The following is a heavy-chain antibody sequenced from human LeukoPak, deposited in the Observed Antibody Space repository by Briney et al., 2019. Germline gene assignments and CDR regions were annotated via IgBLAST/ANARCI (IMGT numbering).Heavy chain of an antibody. CDR2: INPNSGGT. D-gene: IGHD3-22*01. V-gene: IGHV1-2*02. Sequence: ASVKVSCKASGYTFTGYYMHWVRQAPGQGLEWMGWINPNSGGTNYAQKFQGRVTMTRNTSISTAYMELSSLRSEDTAVYYCARGLELTDSSGYYPRWFDPWGQGTLVTVSS. CDR1: GYTFTGYY. CDR3: ARGLELTDSSGYYPRWFDP. J-gene: IGHJ5*02.